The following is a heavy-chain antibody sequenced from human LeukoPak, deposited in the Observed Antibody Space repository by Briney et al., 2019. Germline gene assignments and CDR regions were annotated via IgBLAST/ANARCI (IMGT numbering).Heavy chain of an antibody. CDR2: VYYPGST. D-gene: IGHD6-13*01. V-gene: IGHV4-59*08. Sequence: SETLSLTCTVSAGSFSTYYWSWIRQPPGEGLEWIGYVYYPGSTNYNPSLKSRVTISLDTSKNQFSLKLSSVTAADTAVYYCTAASGSYWYFDLWGRGTLVTVSS. J-gene: IGHJ2*01. CDR3: TAASGSYWYFDL. CDR1: AGSFSTYY.